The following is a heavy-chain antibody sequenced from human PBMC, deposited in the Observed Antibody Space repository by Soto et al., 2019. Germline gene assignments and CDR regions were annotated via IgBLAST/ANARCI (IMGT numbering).Heavy chain of an antibody. CDR3: ANDRGGGVTGITGDFGN. D-gene: IGHD1-7*01. CDR2: ISHDGDNK. V-gene: IGHV3-30*18. Sequence: GGSLRLSCAASALEFSIYGMHWVRQVPGKGLEWVALISHDGDNKYYSDSVKGRFVISRDNSKSTLFLQMNGLRPEDSAVYFCANDRGGGVTGITGDFGNWGQGTLVTVSS. CDR1: ALEFSIYG. J-gene: IGHJ4*02.